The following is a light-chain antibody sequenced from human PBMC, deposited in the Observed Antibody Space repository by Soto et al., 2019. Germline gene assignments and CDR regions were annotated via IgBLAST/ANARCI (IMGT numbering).Light chain of an antibody. Sequence: EIVLTQSPATLSLSPGERATLSCRASQSVSSYLAWYQQKPGQAPRLPIYDASNRATAIPARFSGSGSGTDFTLTISSLEPEDFAVYYCQQRSNWPPNFGQGTRLEIK. CDR2: DAS. CDR1: QSVSSY. J-gene: IGKJ5*01. CDR3: QQRSNWPPN. V-gene: IGKV3-11*01.